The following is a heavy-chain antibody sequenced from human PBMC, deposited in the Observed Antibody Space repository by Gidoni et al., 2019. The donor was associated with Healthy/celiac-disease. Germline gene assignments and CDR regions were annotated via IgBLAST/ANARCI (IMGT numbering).Heavy chain of an antibody. Sequence: QVQLVQSGAEVKKPGSSVKVSCKASGGTISSYSISWGRQAPGQGLEWMGGISPIFGTANYAQKFQGRVTITADESTSTAYMGLGSLRSEDTAVYYCARVPRQFGSSYYYYGMDVWGQGTTVTVSS. CDR2: ISPIFGTA. CDR3: ARVPRQFGSSYYYYGMDV. D-gene: IGHD3-16*01. V-gene: IGHV1-69*01. CDR1: GGTISSYS. J-gene: IGHJ6*02.